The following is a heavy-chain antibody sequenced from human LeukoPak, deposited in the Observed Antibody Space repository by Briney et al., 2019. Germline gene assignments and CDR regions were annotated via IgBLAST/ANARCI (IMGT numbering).Heavy chain of an antibody. CDR3: ASRGCSGGSCYSGDY. D-gene: IGHD2-15*01. CDR1: GGSISSGAYY. J-gene: IGHJ4*02. CDR2: IYYSGST. V-gene: IGHV4-31*02. Sequence: SETLSLTCTVSGGSISSGAYYWSWIRQHPGKGLEWIGHIYYSGSTYYNPSLKSRVTISVDTSNNQFSLRLSFVTAADTAGHYCASRGCSGGSCYSGDYWGQGTLVTVSS.